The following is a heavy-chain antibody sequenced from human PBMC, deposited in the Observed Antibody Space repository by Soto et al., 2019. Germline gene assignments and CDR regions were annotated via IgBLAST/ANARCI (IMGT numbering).Heavy chain of an antibody. CDR2: INPSGGST. CDR1: GYTFTSYY. V-gene: IGHV1-46*01. D-gene: IGHD2-15*01. Sequence: QVQLVQSGAEVKKPGASVKVSCKASGYTFTSYYMHWVRQAPGQGLEWMGIINPSGGSTSYAQKFQGRVTRTRDTSTSTVYMELSSLRSEDTAVYYCARDSGDIVVVVAATNFDYWGQGTLVTVSS. J-gene: IGHJ4*02. CDR3: ARDSGDIVVVVAATNFDY.